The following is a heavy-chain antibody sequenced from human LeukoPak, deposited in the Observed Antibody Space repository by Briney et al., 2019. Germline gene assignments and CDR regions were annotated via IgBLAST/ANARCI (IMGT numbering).Heavy chain of an antibody. CDR1: GYSFTSYW. D-gene: IGHD3-9*01. CDR3: ARILTGHFTFDY. J-gene: IGHJ4*02. V-gene: IGHV5-51*01. Sequence: GESLKISCKGSGYSFTSYWIGWVRQMPGKGLEWMGIIYPDDPDTRYSPSFRGQVTISADRSISTAYLQWSSLKASDTAMYYCARILTGHFTFDYWGQGTLVTVSS. CDR2: IYPDDPDT.